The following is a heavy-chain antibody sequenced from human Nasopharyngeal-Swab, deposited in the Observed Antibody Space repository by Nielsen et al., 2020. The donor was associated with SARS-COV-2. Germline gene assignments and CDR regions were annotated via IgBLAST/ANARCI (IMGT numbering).Heavy chain of an antibody. CDR3: ARDGLDYDFWSAYFMDV. CDR1: GGSFSGYY. J-gene: IGHJ6*02. CDR2: INHSGST. Sequence: SETLSLTCAVSGGSFSGYYWGWIRRPPGKGLEWIGEINHSGSTNYNPSLKSRVTISLDTSKNHFSLKLRSVTAADTAVYYCARDGLDYDFWSAYFMDVWGQGTTVTVSS. V-gene: IGHV4-34*01. D-gene: IGHD3-3*01.